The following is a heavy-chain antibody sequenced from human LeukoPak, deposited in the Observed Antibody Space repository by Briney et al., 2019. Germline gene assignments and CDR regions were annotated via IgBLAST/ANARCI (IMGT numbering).Heavy chain of an antibody. CDR3: AKRLPWSSGGLDAFDI. V-gene: IGHV3-30*18. D-gene: IGHD6-19*01. J-gene: IGHJ3*02. CDR2: ISYDGSNK. Sequence: GRSLRLSCAASGFTFSSYGMHWVRQAPGKGLEWVAVISYDGSNKYYADSVKGRFTISRDNSKNTLYLQMNSLRAEDTAVYYCAKRLPWSSGGLDAFDIWGQGTMVTVSS. CDR1: GFTFSSYG.